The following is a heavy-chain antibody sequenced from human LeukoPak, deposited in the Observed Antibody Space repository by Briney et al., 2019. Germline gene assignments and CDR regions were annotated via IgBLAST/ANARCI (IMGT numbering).Heavy chain of an antibody. Sequence: ASVKVSCKASGYTFTSYGISWVRQAPGQGLEWMGWISAYNGNTNYAQKLQGRVTMTTDTSTSTAYMELRSLRSDDTAVYYCARDRTYCSSTSCPPDAFDIWGQRTMVTVSS. CDR3: ARDRTYCSSTSCPPDAFDI. V-gene: IGHV1-18*01. CDR1: GYTFTSYG. CDR2: ISAYNGNT. J-gene: IGHJ3*02. D-gene: IGHD2-2*01.